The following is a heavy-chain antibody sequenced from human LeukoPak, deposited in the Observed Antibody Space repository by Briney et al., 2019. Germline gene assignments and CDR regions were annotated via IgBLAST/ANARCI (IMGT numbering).Heavy chain of an antibody. J-gene: IGHJ6*03. CDR1: GFTFSSYG. CDR2: ISGSGGST. Sequence: PGGSLRLSCAASGFTFSSYGMSWVRQAPGKGLEWVSAISGSGGSTYYADSVKGRFTISRDNSKNTLYLQMNSLRAEDTAVYYCARFSTQVKQQLVPYYMDVWGKGTTVTVSS. CDR3: ARFSTQVKQQLVPYYMDV. D-gene: IGHD6-13*01. V-gene: IGHV3-23*01.